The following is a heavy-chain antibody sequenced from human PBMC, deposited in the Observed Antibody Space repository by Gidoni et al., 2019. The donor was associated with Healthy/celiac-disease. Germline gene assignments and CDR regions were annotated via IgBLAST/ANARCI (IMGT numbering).Heavy chain of an antibody. CDR1: GFTFSDYY. Sequence: QVQLVESGGGLVKPGGSLRLSCAASGFTFSDYYMSWIRQAPGKGLEWVSYISSSSSYTNYADSVKGRFTISRDNAKNSLYLQMNSLRAEDTAVYYCARVPRGMAGLYYYYYMDVWGKGTTVTVSS. V-gene: IGHV3-11*05. J-gene: IGHJ6*03. CDR3: ARVPRGMAGLYYYYYMDV. D-gene: IGHD6-19*01. CDR2: ISSSSSYT.